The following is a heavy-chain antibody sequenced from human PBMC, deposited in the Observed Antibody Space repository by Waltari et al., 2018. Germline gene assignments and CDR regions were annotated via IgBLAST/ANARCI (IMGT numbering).Heavy chain of an antibody. CDR1: GGSISSYY. V-gene: IGHV4-59*01. CDR2: IYYSGST. D-gene: IGHD3-3*01. J-gene: IGHJ5*02. CDR3: ARGGYDFWSGQGRARFDP. Sequence: QVQLQESGPGLVKPSETLSLTCTVSGGSISSYYWSWIRQPPGKGLEWIGYIYYSGSTTSNPSCKGGSTNPLATSKNQFSRNRGSVTAADTAVYYCARGGYDFWSGQGRARFDPWGQGTLVTVSS.